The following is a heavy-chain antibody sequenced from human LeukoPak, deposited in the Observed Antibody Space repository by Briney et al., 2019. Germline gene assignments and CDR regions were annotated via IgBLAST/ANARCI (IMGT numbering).Heavy chain of an antibody. CDR3: ARGGPPARGGYLSRGRWFDP. CDR2: INHSGST. Sequence: PSETLSLTCAVYGGSFSGYYWSWIRQPPGKGLEWIGEINHSGSTNYNPSLKSRVTISVDTSKNQFSLKLSSVTAADTAVYYCARGGPPARGGYLSRGRWFDPWGQGTLVTVSS. J-gene: IGHJ5*02. D-gene: IGHD2-21*01. CDR1: GGSFSGYY. V-gene: IGHV4-34*01.